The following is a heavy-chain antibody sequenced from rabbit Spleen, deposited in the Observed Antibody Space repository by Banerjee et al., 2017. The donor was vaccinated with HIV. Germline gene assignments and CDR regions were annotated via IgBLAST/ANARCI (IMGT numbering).Heavy chain of an antibody. J-gene: IGHJ4*01. CDR1: GFSFSSSYY. CDR3: ARGSATMTMVITGYYVNL. CDR2: IYGGSFGDT. D-gene: IGHD2-1*01. V-gene: IGHV1S40*01. Sequence: QSLEESGEDLVKPEGSLTLTCTASGFSFSSSYYICWVRQAPGKGLEWVACIYGGSFGDTVDASWAKGRFTISKASSTTVTLQMTSLTAADTATYFCARGSATMTMVITGYYVNLWGPGTLVTVS.